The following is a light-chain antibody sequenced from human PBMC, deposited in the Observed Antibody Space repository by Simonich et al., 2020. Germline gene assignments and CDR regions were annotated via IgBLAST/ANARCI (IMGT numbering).Light chain of an antibody. Sequence: NFMLTQPHSVSESPAKTVTISCTRSSGSIASNYVQWYQQRPGSSPTTVIYEDNQRPSWVPDRFSGSIDSSSNSASLTISGLKTEDEADYYCQSYDSSNQVFGGGTKLTVL. CDR3: QSYDSSNQV. V-gene: IGLV6-57*01. CDR1: SGSIASNY. J-gene: IGLJ3*02. CDR2: EDN.